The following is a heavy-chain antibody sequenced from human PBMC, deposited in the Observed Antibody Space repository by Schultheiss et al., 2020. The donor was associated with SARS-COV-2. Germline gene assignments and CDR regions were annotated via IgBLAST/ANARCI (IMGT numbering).Heavy chain of an antibody. CDR1: GYTFTSYG. CDR3: ARDQTMTTVTTRERVARKYGMDV. D-gene: IGHD4-17*01. Sequence: GESLKISCKASGYTFTSYGISWVRQAPGQGLEWMGIINPSGGSTSYAQKFQGRVTMTRDTSTSTVYMELSSLRSEDTAVYYCARDQTMTTVTTRERVARKYGMDVWGQGTTVTVSS. V-gene: IGHV1-46*01. CDR2: INPSGGST. J-gene: IGHJ6*02.